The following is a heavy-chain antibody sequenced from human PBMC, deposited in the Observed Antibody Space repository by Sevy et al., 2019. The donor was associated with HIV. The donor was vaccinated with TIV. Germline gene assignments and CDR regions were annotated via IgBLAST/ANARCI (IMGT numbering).Heavy chain of an antibody. J-gene: IGHJ6*02. D-gene: IGHD2-15*01. CDR2: VSVTGLST. Sequence: GGSLRLSCAASGFTFSSYAMNWVRQAPGKGLDWVPSVSVTGLSTYYADSLEGLFTISRDNSKSTLYLQMNSLRADGTAVYYCAIGYCSGGSCPRDYYYYGMDVWGQGTTVTVSS. CDR3: AIGYCSGGSCPRDYYYYGMDV. CDR1: GFTFSSYA. V-gene: IGHV3-23*01.